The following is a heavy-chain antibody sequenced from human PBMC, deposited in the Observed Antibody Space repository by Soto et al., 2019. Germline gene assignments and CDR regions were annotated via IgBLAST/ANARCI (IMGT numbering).Heavy chain of an antibody. D-gene: IGHD3-10*01. Sequence: GGSLRLSCAASGFTFSSYAISWVRQAPGKGLEWVSAISGSGGSTYYADSVKGRFTISRDNSKNTLYLQMNSLRAEDTAVYYCAKDAIRLWFGKLFGYWGQGTLVTVSS. CDR1: GFTFSSYA. CDR3: AKDAIRLWFGKLFGY. J-gene: IGHJ4*02. V-gene: IGHV3-23*01. CDR2: ISGSGGST.